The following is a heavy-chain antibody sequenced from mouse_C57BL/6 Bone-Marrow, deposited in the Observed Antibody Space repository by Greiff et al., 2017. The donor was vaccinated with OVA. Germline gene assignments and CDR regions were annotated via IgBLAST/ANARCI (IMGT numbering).Heavy chain of an antibody. CDR1: GFTFSDYY. J-gene: IGHJ2*01. CDR2: ISNGGGST. Sequence: EVKLVESGGGLVQPGGSLKLSCAASGFTFSDYYMYWVRQTPEKRLEWVAYISNGGGSTYYPDTVKGRFTISRDNAKNTLYLQMSRLKSEDTAMYYCARQDYYGSSSIDYWGQGTTLTVSS. D-gene: IGHD1-1*01. V-gene: IGHV5-12*01. CDR3: ARQDYYGSSSIDY.